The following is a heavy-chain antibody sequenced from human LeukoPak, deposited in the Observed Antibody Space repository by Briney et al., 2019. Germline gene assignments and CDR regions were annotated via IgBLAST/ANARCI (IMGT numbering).Heavy chain of an antibody. Sequence: GGSLRLSCAASGFTFSSYSMNWVRQAPGKGLEWVSYISSSGSTIYYADSVKGRFTISRDNAKNSLYLQMNSLRAEDTAVYYCARAYGSGSYYIGLGYWGQGTLVTVSS. CDR3: ARAYGSGSYYIGLGY. V-gene: IGHV3-48*04. J-gene: IGHJ4*02. D-gene: IGHD3-10*01. CDR2: ISSSGSTI. CDR1: GFTFSSYS.